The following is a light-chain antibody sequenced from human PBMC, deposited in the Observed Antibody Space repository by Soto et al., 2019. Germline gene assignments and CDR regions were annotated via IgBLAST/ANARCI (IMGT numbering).Light chain of an antibody. Sequence: QPSPTLPPPAAGTTRQSVPISCPRTNSDVGGYNYVSWYQQHPGKAPKLMIYEVSKRPSGVPDRFSGSKSGNTASLTVSGLQAEDEADYYCSSYAGSNAYVFGTGTKVTVL. CDR3: SSYAGSNAYV. CDR2: EVS. V-gene: IGLV2-8*01. CDR1: NSDVGGYNY. J-gene: IGLJ1*01.